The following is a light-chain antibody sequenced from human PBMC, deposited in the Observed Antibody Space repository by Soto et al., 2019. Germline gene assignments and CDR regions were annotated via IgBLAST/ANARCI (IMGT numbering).Light chain of an antibody. CDR1: GSDVGDSSH. CDR3: CLSPGSLTWL. V-gene: IGLV2-11*01. J-gene: IGLJ3*02. Sequence: SVLTQPRSVSGSPGQSVTISCTATGSDVGDSSHVSWYQLHPGKAPKLMIYEVNNRPSGVPDRFSGSKSGSTASLTISGLQAEDEAEYYCCLSPGSLTWLFGGGTQLTVL. CDR2: EVN.